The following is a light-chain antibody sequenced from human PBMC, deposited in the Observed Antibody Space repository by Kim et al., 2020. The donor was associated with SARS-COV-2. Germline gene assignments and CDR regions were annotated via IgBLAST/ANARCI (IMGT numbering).Light chain of an antibody. CDR1: NIGSKS. V-gene: IGLV3-21*04. CDR2: YDS. Sequence: SYELTQPPSVSVAPGKTARITCGGNNIGSKSVHWYQQKPGQAPVLVIYYDSDRPSGIPERFSGSNSENTATLTISRVEAGNEADYCCQVWDSSSDHVVFGGGTKLTVL. J-gene: IGLJ2*01. CDR3: QVWDSSSDHVV.